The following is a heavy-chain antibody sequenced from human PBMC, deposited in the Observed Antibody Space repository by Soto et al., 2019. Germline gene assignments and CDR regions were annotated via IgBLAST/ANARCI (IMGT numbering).Heavy chain of an antibody. V-gene: IGHV3-30-3*01. CDR3: ARKDESSGHAGTFHH. J-gene: IGHJ1*01. D-gene: IGHD3-22*01. CDR2: IPSRAGDNK. CDR1: GFTFSNYV. Sequence: QVQLVESGGGVVQPGRSLRLSCAASGFTFSNYVIHWVRQAPGKGLEWVALIPSRAGDNKQYADCVKGRFTISRDNSKNTLSPQMDGLRAEDTAVYYCARKDESSGHAGTFHHWGQGTQVTVSS.